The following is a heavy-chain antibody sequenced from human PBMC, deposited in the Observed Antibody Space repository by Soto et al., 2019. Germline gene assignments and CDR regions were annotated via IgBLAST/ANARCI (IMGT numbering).Heavy chain of an antibody. CDR1: EFTFSTYW. CDR3: ARGEGSCTSTTGYAGNRWFDP. CDR2: INSDGSRT. D-gene: IGHD2-2*01. Sequence: GGSLRLSCAASEFTFSTYWMHWVRQAPGKGLVWVSRINSDGSRTTYADSVRGRFTISRDNAKNTLYLQMNSLRPEDTAVYYCARGEGSCTSTTGYAGNRWFDPWGQGT. V-gene: IGHV3-74*01. J-gene: IGHJ5*02.